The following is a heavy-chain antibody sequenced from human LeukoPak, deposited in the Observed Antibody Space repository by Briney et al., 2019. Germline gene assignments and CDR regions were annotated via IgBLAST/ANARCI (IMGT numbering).Heavy chain of an antibody. Sequence: PSETLSLTCTASGGSISSYYWRWIRQPPGKGLEWIGYIYYSGSTNYNPSLKSRVTISVDTSKNQFSLKLSSVTAVDTAVYYCARGAGVVGATFDYWGQGALVTVSS. CDR2: IYYSGST. V-gene: IGHV4-59*01. CDR1: GGSISSYY. J-gene: IGHJ4*02. D-gene: IGHD1-26*01. CDR3: ARGAGVVGATFDY.